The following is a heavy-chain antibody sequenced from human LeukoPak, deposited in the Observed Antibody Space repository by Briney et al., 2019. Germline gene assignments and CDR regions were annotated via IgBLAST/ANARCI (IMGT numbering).Heavy chain of an antibody. CDR3: TTDETPLTYYYGSGSYYSWFDP. J-gene: IGHJ5*02. CDR2: IKSKTDGGTT. Sequence: GGSLRLSSVASGFTFSGYWMSWVRQAPGKGLEWVGRIKSKTDGGTTDYAAPVKGRFTISRDDSKNTLYLQMNSLKTEDTAVYYCTTDETPLTYYYGSGSYYSWFDPWGQGTLVTVSS. D-gene: IGHD3-10*01. CDR1: GFTFSGYW. V-gene: IGHV3-15*01.